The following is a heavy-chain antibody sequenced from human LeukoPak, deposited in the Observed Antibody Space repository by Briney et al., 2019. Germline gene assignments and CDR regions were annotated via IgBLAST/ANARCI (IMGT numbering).Heavy chain of an antibody. CDR1: GFTFSNYW. J-gene: IGHJ4*02. D-gene: IGHD7-27*01. Sequence: GGSLRLSCAASGFTFSNYWMSWVRQAPGKGLEWVAKIKPDGSDKYYVDSVKGRFTISRDNARNSLLLQVNSLRAEDTALYYCIRERNWAFEDWDQGTLVTVSP. CDR2: IKPDGSDK. V-gene: IGHV3-7*01. CDR3: IRERNWAFED.